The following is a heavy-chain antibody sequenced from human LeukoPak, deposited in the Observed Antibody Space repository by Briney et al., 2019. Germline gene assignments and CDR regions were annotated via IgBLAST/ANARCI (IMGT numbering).Heavy chain of an antibody. V-gene: IGHV3-48*03. D-gene: IGHD3-10*01. Sequence: GGSLRLSCAASGFTFSTYEMNWVRQAPGKGLEWFSYISSGGETIYNAGSVKGRITVSRDNAKNSLDLQISSLRAEDTAVYYCARGARSVRGVIPYFDYWGQGTLVTVSS. J-gene: IGHJ4*02. CDR1: GFTFSTYE. CDR2: ISSGGETI. CDR3: ARGARSVRGVIPYFDY.